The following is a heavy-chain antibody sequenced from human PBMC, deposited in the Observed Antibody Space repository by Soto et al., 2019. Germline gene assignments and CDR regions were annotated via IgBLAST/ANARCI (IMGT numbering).Heavy chain of an antibody. CDR2: ISYDGSNK. J-gene: IGHJ4*02. D-gene: IGHD3-22*01. V-gene: IGHV3-30*18. CDR1: GFTFSSYG. CDR3: AKDRGYYLFDY. Sequence: GGSLRLSCAASGFTFSSYGMHWVRQAPGKGLEWVAVISYDGSNKYYADSVKGRFTISRDNSKNTLYLQMNSLRAEDTAVYYCAKDRGYYLFDYWGQGTLVTVS.